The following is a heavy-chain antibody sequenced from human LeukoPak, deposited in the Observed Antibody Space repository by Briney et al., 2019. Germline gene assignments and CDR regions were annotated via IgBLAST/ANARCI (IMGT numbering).Heavy chain of an antibody. Sequence: PSETLSLTCIVSGGSISSYYWSWIRQPPGKGLEWIGYIYYSGSTNYNPSLKSRVTVSVDTSKNQFSLKLSSVTAADTAIYYCARGKNSSPNWFDPWGQGTLVTVSS. CDR1: GGSISSYY. CDR3: ARGKNSSPNWFDP. V-gene: IGHV4-59*01. CDR2: IYYSGST. D-gene: IGHD6-13*01. J-gene: IGHJ5*02.